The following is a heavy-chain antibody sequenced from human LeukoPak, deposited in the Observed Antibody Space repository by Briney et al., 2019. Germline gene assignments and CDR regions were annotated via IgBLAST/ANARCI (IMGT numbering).Heavy chain of an antibody. V-gene: IGHV1-46*01. CDR2: INPSGGST. CDR1: GYTFTSYY. CDR3: AREDIVVVTGGSSGFDY. J-gene: IGHJ4*02. Sequence: GASVKVSCKASGYTFTSYYMHWVRQAPGQGLEWMGIINPSGGSTSYAQKFQGRVTMTRDTSTSTVYMELSSLRSEDTAVYYCAREDIVVVTGGSSGFDYWGQGTLVTVSS. D-gene: IGHD2-21*02.